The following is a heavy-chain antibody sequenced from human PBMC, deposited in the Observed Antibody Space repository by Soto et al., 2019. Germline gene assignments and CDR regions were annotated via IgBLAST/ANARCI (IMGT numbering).Heavy chain of an antibody. CDR1: GFTFSSYG. CDR3: AKDGDYYDSWNHFSFDY. CDR2: ISYDGSNK. D-gene: IGHD3-22*01. J-gene: IGHJ4*02. V-gene: IGHV3-30*18. Sequence: GGSLRLSCAASGFTFSSYGMHWVRQAPGKGLEWVAVISYDGSNKYYADSVKGRFTISRDNSKNTLYLQMNSLRAEDTAVYYCAKDGDYYDSWNHFSFDYWGQGTLVTVSS.